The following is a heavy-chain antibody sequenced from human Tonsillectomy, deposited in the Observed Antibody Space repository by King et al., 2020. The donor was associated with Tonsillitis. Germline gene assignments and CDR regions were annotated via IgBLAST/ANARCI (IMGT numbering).Heavy chain of an antibody. D-gene: IGHD3-16*02. V-gene: IGHV4-39*01. CDR2: SDSSGST. Sequence: LQLQESGPGLVKPSETLSLTCTVSGGSISSSSYYWGWIRQPPGKGLEWIGSSDSSGSTYYNPSLKSRVTISVDTSKNQFSLKLTLVTAADTAVYYCARHDATYRPRHWFDPWGQGTLVTVSS. CDR1: GGSISSSSYY. CDR3: ARHDATYRPRHWFDP. J-gene: IGHJ5*02.